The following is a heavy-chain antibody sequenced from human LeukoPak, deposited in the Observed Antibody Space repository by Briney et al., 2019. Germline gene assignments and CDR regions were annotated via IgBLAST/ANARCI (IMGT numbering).Heavy chain of an antibody. V-gene: IGHV1-18*01. Sequence: ASVKVSCKASGYTFTSYGISWVRQAPGQGLEWMGWISAYNGNTNYVQKLHGRVTMTTDTSTSTAYMELRSLPSDDTAAYYCARDLLRFLEWLPKYYYHYYGMDVWGQGTTVTVSS. J-gene: IGHJ6*02. D-gene: IGHD3-3*01. CDR3: ARDLLRFLEWLPKYYYHYYGMDV. CDR2: ISAYNGNT. CDR1: GYTFTSYG.